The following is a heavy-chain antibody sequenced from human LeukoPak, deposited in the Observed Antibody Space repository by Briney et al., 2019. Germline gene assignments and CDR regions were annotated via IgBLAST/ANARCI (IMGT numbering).Heavy chain of an antibody. CDR3: ARDDGRYYDSSGWDY. D-gene: IGHD3-22*01. J-gene: IGHJ4*02. Sequence: SGGSLRLSCAGSGFTFSSYSMNWVRQAPGKGLEWVSAISSSSSYIYYADSVKGRFTISRDNAKNSLYLQMNSLRAEDTAVYYCARDDGRYYDSSGWDYWGQGTLVTVSS. CDR1: GFTFSSYS. V-gene: IGHV3-21*01. CDR2: ISSSSSYI.